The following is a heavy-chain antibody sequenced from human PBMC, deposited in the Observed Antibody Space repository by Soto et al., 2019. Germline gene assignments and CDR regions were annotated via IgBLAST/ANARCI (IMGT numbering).Heavy chain of an antibody. D-gene: IGHD2-21*02. CDR3: ARLQLGGDRMLNWFDP. CDR1: GYIFTKYG. J-gene: IGHJ5*02. Sequence: QVVQSGPELKKPGASVKVSCKAQGYIFTKYGIGWVRQAPGHGLEWMGLINVYNGDRKVAQKFQDRVSMTTDTATDTAYMELKSLRSGDTAVYYCARLQLGGDRMLNWFDPWGQGTLVTVSS. CDR2: INVYNGDR. V-gene: IGHV1-18*01.